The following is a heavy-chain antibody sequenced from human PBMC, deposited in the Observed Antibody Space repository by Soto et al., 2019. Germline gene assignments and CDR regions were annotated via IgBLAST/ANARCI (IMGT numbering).Heavy chain of an antibody. CDR2: INHSGST. CDR1: GVSFSGYY. V-gene: IGHV4-34*01. CDR3: ARVRVFGVVPYYYYGMDV. D-gene: IGHD3-3*01. Sequence: SETLSLTCAVYGVSFSGYYWSWIRQPPGKGLEWIGEINHSGSTNYNPSLKSRVTISVDTSKNQFSLKLSSVTAADTAVYYCARVRVFGVVPYYYYGMDVWGQGTTVTVSS. J-gene: IGHJ6*02.